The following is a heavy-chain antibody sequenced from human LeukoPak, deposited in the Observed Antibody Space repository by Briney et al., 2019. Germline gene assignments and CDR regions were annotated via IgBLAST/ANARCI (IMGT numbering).Heavy chain of an antibody. CDR3: ARDPNYFDTSGYYRSHYAFDI. D-gene: IGHD3-22*01. CDR2: VSSSRSYI. J-gene: IGHJ3*02. CDR1: GFTFSSYN. Sequence: GGSLRLSCAASGFTFSSYNMNWVRQAPGKGLEWVSSVSSSRSYIYYADSVKGRFTISRDNAKNSLYLQMNSLRAEDTAVYFCARDPNYFDTSGYYRSHYAFDIWGQGTMVTVSS. V-gene: IGHV3-21*01.